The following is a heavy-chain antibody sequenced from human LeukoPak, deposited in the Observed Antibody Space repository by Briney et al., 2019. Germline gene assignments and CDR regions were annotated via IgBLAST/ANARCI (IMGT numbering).Heavy chain of an antibody. V-gene: IGHV3-64D*06. Sequence: GGSLRLSCSASGFTFSSYAMHWVRQAPGKGLEYVSAISSNGGSTYYADSVKGRFTISRDNSKNTLYLQMSSLRAEDTAVYYCVRHYCSSTSCPFDYWGRGTLVTVSS. D-gene: IGHD2-2*01. CDR1: GFTFSSYA. J-gene: IGHJ4*02. CDR3: VRHYCSSTSCPFDY. CDR2: ISSNGGST.